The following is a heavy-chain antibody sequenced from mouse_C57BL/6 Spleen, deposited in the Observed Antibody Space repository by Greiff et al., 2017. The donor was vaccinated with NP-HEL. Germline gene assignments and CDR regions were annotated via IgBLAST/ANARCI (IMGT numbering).Heavy chain of an antibody. CDR1: GYTFTTYP. CDR2: FHPYNDDT. Sequence: QVHVKQSGAELVKPGASVKMSCKASGYTFTTYPIEWMKQNHGKSLEWIGNFHPYNDDTKYNEKFKGKATLTVEKSSSTVYLELSRLTSDDSAVYYCARRGGGYDWFAYWGQGTLVTVSA. CDR3: ARRGGGYDWFAY. D-gene: IGHD3-1*01. J-gene: IGHJ3*01. V-gene: IGHV1-47*01.